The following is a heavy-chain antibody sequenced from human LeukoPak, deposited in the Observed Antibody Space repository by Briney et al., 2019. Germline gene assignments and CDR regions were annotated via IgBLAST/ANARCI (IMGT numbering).Heavy chain of an antibody. V-gene: IGHV3-23*01. CDR3: AKDSVFMVRGVIIRAGFDY. J-gene: IGHJ4*02. Sequence: GGSLRLSCAASGFTFSSYAMSWVRQAPGKGLEWVSAISGSGGSTYYADSVKGRFTISRDNSKNTLYLQMNSLRAEDTAVYYCAKDSVFMVRGVIIRAGFDYWGQGTLVTVSS. CDR1: GFTFSSYA. CDR2: ISGSGGST. D-gene: IGHD3-10*01.